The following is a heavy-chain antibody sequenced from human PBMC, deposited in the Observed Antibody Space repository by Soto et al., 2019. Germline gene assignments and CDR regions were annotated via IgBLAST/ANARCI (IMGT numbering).Heavy chain of an antibody. V-gene: IGHV3-53*01. Sequence: PVGSLRLSCAASGFTVSSNYMSWVRQAPGKGLEWVSVIYSGGSTYYADSVKGRFTISRDNSKNTLYLQMNSLRAEDTAVYYCARVSPRTDYYYGMDVWGQGTTVTVSS. J-gene: IGHJ6*02. D-gene: IGHD4-17*01. CDR1: GFTVSSNY. CDR3: ARVSPRTDYYYGMDV. CDR2: IYSGGST.